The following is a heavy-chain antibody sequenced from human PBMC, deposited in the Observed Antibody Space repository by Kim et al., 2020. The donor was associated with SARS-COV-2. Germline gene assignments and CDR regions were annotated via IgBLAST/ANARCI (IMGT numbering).Heavy chain of an antibody. V-gene: IGHV1-18*01. CDR1: GYTFTSYG. J-gene: IGHJ6*02. CDR3: ARDYYGSGAVYYYYGMDV. D-gene: IGHD3-10*01. CDR2: ISAYNGNT. Sequence: ASVKVSCKASGYTFTSYGISWVRQAPGQGLEWMGWISAYNGNTNYAQKLQGRVTMTTDTSTSTAYMELRSLRSDDTAVYYCARDYYGSGAVYYYYGMDVWGQGTTVTVSS.